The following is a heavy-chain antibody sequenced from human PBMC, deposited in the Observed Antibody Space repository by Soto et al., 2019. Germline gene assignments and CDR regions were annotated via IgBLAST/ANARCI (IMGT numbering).Heavy chain of an antibody. CDR2: IKSKTDGGTT. CDR3: AADLPDWGAYAFDY. D-gene: IGHD3-16*01. CDR1: GFTVTNAW. V-gene: IGHV3-15*07. Sequence: EVQLVESGGGLVEPGGSLRLSCAASGFTVTNAWLNWVRQAPGKGLEWVGRIKSKTDGGTTDYAAPVKGRFTISRDDSENTVYLQMNSLKTEDTAVYYCAADLPDWGAYAFDYWGQGTLVTVSS. J-gene: IGHJ4*02.